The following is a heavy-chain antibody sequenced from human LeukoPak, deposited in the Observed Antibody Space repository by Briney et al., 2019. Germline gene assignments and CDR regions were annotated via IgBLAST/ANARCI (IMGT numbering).Heavy chain of an antibody. D-gene: IGHD6-13*01. V-gene: IGHV3-66*01. CDR2: IYAGGST. J-gene: IGHJ3*02. CDR3: ARDQGSSWENDAFDI. Sequence: GGSLRLSCAVSGFRVTNDYMNWVRQAPGKGLEWVSIIYAGGSTYYADSVKGRFTISRDSSNNTLFLQMSNLRAEDTAVYYCARDQGSSWENDAFDIWGQGTMVTVSS. CDR1: GFRVTNDY.